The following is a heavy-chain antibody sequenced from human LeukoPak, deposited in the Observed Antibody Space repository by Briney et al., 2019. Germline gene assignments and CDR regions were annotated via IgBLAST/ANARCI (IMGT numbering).Heavy chain of an antibody. CDR3: AREGGYYLRSIDY. J-gene: IGHJ4*02. CDR1: GFTFSSYE. Sequence: GGSLRLSCAASGFTFSSYEMNWVRQAPGRGLEWVSYISSTATTMHYADSVMGRFTIPRDNAKKSLYLQMNSLRAEDTAVYYCAREGGYYLRSIDYWGQGTLATVSS. D-gene: IGHD1-26*01. V-gene: IGHV3-48*03. CDR2: ISSTATTM.